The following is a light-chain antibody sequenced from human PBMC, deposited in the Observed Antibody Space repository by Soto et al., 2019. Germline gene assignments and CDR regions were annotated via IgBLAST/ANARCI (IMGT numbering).Light chain of an antibody. CDR3: QVWDSSSDHVV. Sequence: SYELTQPPSVSVAPGKTARITCGGNNIGRKSVHWYQQKPGQAPVLVIYSDNDRPSGIPERFSGSNSGNTATLTISRVEAGDEADYYWQVWDSSSDHVVFGGGTKLTVL. CDR2: SDN. CDR1: NIGRKS. V-gene: IGLV3-21*04. J-gene: IGLJ2*01.